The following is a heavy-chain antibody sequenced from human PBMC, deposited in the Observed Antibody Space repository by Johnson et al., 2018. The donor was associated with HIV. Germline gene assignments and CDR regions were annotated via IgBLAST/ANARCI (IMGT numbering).Heavy chain of an antibody. CDR3: AKDRAVARWDAFDI. J-gene: IGHJ3*02. Sequence: VQLVESGGGVVRPGGSLRLSCAASGFTFDDYAMHWVRQAPGKGLEWVSGISWNSGSIGYADSVKGRFTISRDNAKNSLYLQMSSLRAEDTALYYCAKDRAVARWDAFDIWGQGTMVTVSS. D-gene: IGHD6-19*01. V-gene: IGHV3-9*01. CDR1: GFTFDDYA. CDR2: ISWNSGSI.